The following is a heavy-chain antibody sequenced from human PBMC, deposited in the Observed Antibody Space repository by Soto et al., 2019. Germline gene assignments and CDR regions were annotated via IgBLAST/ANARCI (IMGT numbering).Heavy chain of an antibody. J-gene: IGHJ4*02. Sequence: GXLRLSCIASEFTFRTYDMSWVRQAPGKGLEWVSTITGSGRTTYYADSVKGRFTISRDNSENTLYLQMSSLRAEDTAVYYCAKAVEMGGNFDYWGQGTLVTVSS. CDR2: ITGSGRTT. V-gene: IGHV3-23*01. CDR1: EFTFRTYD. D-gene: IGHD3-16*01. CDR3: AKAVEMGGNFDY.